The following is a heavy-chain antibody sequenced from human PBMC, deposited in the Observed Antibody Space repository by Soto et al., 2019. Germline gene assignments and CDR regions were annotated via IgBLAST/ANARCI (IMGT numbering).Heavy chain of an antibody. CDR3: ARDRVNYYDSSGYRPDAFDI. CDR1: GGSISSYY. V-gene: IGHV4-59*01. Sequence: QVQLQESGPGLVKPSETLSLTCTVSGGSISSYYWSWIRQPPGKGLEWIGYIYYSGSTNYNPSLKSRVTISVDTSKNQFSLKLSSVTAADTAVYYCARDRVNYYDSSGYRPDAFDIWGQGTMVTVSS. CDR2: IYYSGST. D-gene: IGHD3-22*01. J-gene: IGHJ3*02.